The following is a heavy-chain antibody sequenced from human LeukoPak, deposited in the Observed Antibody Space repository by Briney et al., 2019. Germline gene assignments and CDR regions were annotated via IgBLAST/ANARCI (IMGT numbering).Heavy chain of an antibody. CDR1: GYTFTSYA. Sequence: ASVNVSCKASGYTFTSYAMHWVRQARGQRLEWMGWINAGNGNTKYSQKFQGRVTITRDTSASTAYMELSSLRSEDTAVYYCARRVVAGTRNWFDPWGQGTLVTVSS. V-gene: IGHV1-3*01. J-gene: IGHJ5*02. CDR3: ARRVVAGTRNWFDP. D-gene: IGHD2-15*01. CDR2: INAGNGNT.